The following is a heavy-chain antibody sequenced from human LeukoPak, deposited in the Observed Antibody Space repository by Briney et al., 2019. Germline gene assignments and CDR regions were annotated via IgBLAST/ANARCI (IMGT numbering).Heavy chain of an antibody. Sequence: GGSLRLSCAASGFTFSNAWMSWVRQAPGKGLEWVGCIKSKTDGGTTDYAAPVKGRFTISRDDSKNTLYLQMNSLKTEDTAVYYCTTDSGIVVVPAAHDWGQGTLVAVSS. CDR3: TTDSGIVVVPAAHD. CDR1: GFTFSNAW. J-gene: IGHJ4*02. CDR2: IKSKTDGGTT. V-gene: IGHV3-15*01. D-gene: IGHD2-2*01.